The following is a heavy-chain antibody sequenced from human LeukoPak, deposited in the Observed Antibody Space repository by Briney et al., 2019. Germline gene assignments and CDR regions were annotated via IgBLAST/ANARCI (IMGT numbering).Heavy chain of an antibody. V-gene: IGHV3-49*04. Sequence: PGGSLRLSCTASGFTFGDYAMSWVRQAPGKGLEWVGFIRSKAYGGTTEYAASVKGRFTISRDDSKSIAYLQMNSLKTEDTAVYYCTRVGDFDWLPLDYWGQGTLVTVSS. J-gene: IGHJ4*02. CDR2: IRSKAYGGTT. D-gene: IGHD3-9*01. CDR3: TRVGDFDWLPLDY. CDR1: GFTFGDYA.